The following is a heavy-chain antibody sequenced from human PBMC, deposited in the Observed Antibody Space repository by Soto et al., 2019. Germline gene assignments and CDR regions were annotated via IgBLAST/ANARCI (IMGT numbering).Heavy chain of an antibody. CDR1: GFTFSYYA. D-gene: IGHD3-22*01. J-gene: IGHJ4*02. V-gene: IGHV3-33*01. Sequence: QVQLVESGGGVVQPGRSLRLSCAASGFTFSYYAMHWVRQAPGKGLEWVAVIYYDGSNEYYADSVKGRFNISRDNSNNTLYLQMNSLRAEDTAVYYCARDGGVYDSTSYPKGDFDYWGQGTLVTVSS. CDR2: IYYDGSNE. CDR3: ARDGGVYDSTSYPKGDFDY.